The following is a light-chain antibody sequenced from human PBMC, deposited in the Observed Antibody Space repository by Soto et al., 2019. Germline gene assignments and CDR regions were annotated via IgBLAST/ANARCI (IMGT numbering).Light chain of an antibody. J-gene: IGKJ2*01. V-gene: IGKV1-33*01. CDR2: DSS. CDR3: QQYDILPPT. CDR1: QDINNY. Sequence: DIQMTQSPSSLSASVGDRVTITCQASQDINNYLVWYQQKPGKAPKLLIYDSSKLETGVPSRCSGGASGTDFTFTISGLQPEDVATYYCQQYDILPPTFGQGTKLEIK.